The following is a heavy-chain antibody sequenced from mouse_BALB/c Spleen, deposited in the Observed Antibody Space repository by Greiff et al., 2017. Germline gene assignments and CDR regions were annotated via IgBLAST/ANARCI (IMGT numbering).Heavy chain of an antibody. V-gene: IGHV3-6*02. Sequence: EVQLVESGPGLVKPSQSLSLSCSVTGYSFTSGYYWNWIRQFPGNKLEWMGYISYDGSNNYNPSLKNRNSITRDTSKNQFFLKLNSVTTEDTATYYCARGKYGNSLSMDFWGQGTSVTVSS. CDR1: GYSFTSGYY. CDR3: ARGKYGNSLSMDF. CDR2: ISYDGSN. D-gene: IGHD2-10*02. J-gene: IGHJ4*01.